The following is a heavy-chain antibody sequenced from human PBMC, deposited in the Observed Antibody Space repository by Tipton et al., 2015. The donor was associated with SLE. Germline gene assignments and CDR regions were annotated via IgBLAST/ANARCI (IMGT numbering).Heavy chain of an antibody. Sequence: TLSLTCTVSGGSIGVYYWSWIRQAPGKGLEWIGYIFHRGSTNYNPSLKSRVTLSVDMSKNQFSLNLNSVTAADTAVYYCAKGYSSRSSCRTCCVEYWGREALVPVSS. CDR3: AKGYSSRSSCRTCCVEY. V-gene: IGHV4-59*01. CDR2: IFHRGST. CDR1: GGSIGVYY. D-gene: IGHD2-2*01. J-gene: IGHJ4*02.